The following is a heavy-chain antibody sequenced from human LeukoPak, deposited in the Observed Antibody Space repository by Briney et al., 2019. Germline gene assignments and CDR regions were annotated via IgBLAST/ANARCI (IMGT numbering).Heavy chain of an antibody. CDR2: ISGSGGST. V-gene: IGHV3-23*01. Sequence: GGSLRLSCAASGFTFSSNAMSWVRQAPGKGLEWVSGISGSGGSTYYADSVKGRFTISRDNSKNTLYLQMNSLRAEDTAVYYCAKHVAYSSSSGAFDIWGQGTMVTVSS. D-gene: IGHD6-6*01. J-gene: IGHJ3*02. CDR3: AKHVAYSSSSGAFDI. CDR1: GFTFSSNA.